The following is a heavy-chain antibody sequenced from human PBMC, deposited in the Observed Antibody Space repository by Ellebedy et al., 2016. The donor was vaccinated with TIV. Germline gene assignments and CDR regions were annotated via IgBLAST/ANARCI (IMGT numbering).Heavy chain of an antibody. V-gene: IGHV4-34*01. J-gene: IGHJ4*02. Sequence: MPSETLSLTCAVYGGSFSRYYWSWIRQPPGKGLEWIGEINHSGSTYYSPSLKSRVTISVDTSKNQLSLRLSSVTAADTAVYYCARDGAGRWDYWGPGTLVTVSS. CDR2: INHSGST. D-gene: IGHD4-23*01. CDR1: GGSFSRYY. CDR3: ARDGAGRWDY.